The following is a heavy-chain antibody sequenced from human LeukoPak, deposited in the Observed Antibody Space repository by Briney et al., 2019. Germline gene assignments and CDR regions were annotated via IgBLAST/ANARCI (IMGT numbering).Heavy chain of an antibody. D-gene: IGHD6-13*01. J-gene: IGHJ4*02. V-gene: IGHV1-18*01. CDR3: ARDSKDGIAAASMDY. CDR2: ISAYNGNT. CDR1: GYTFTSYG. Sequence: ASVKVSCKASGYTFTSYGISWVRQAPGQGLEWMGWISAYNGNTNYAQKLQGRVTMTTDTSTSTAYMELRSLRSDDTAVYYCARDSKDGIAAASMDYWGQGTLVTVSS.